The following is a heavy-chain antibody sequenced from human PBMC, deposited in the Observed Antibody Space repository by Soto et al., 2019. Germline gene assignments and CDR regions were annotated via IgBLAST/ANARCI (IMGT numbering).Heavy chain of an antibody. CDR3: ARGSLGNNWYFDC. J-gene: IGHJ4*02. Sequence: PGGSLRLSCAASGFTFSDYYMSWIRQAPGKGLEWVSYISSSSSYTNYADSVKGRFTISRDNAKNSLYLQMNSLRAEDTAIYYCARGSLGNNWYFDCWGQGTLVTVSS. CDR2: ISSSSSYT. D-gene: IGHD1-1*01. V-gene: IGHV3-11*06. CDR1: GFTFSDYY.